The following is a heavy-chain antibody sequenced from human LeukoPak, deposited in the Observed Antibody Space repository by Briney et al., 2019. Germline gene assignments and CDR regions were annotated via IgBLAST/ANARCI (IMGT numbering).Heavy chain of an antibody. D-gene: IGHD2-21*01. J-gene: IGHJ1*01. CDR3: ASVNGDGAEYFQH. Sequence: PGGSLRLSCAASGFTVSSNYMNWVRQAPGKGLEWVSVIYSGGSTYYADSVKGRFTISRDNSKNTLYLQMNSLRAEDTAVYYCASVNGDGAEYFQHWGQGTLLTVSS. CDR1: GFTVSSNY. CDR2: IYSGGST. V-gene: IGHV3-53*01.